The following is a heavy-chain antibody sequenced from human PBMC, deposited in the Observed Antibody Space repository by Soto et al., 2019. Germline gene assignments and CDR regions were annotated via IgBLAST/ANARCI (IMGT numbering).Heavy chain of an antibody. CDR3: ARDLWVVVRGVIGYFDY. D-gene: IGHD3-10*01. V-gene: IGHV3-48*01. J-gene: IGHJ4*02. CDR1: GFTFSSYS. Sequence: GGSLRLSCAASGFTFSSYSMNWVRQAPGKGLEWVSYISSSSSTIYYADSVKGRFTISRDNAKNSLYLQMNSLRAEDTAVYYCARDLWVVVRGVIGYFDYWGQGTLVTVSS. CDR2: ISSSSSTI.